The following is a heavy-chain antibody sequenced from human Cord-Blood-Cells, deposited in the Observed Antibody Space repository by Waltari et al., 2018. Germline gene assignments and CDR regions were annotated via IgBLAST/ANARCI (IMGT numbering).Heavy chain of an antibody. V-gene: IGHV4-39*01. Sequence: QLQLQESGPGLVKPSETLSLTCTVSGGSISSSSYYWGWIRQPPGKGLEWIGSIYYSGSTYYNPSLKSRVTISVDTSKNQFSLKLSSVTAAETAVYYCARRRITMVRGVTAYYFDYWGQGTLVTVSS. J-gene: IGHJ4*02. CDR1: GGSISSSSYY. D-gene: IGHD3-10*01. CDR2: IYYSGST. CDR3: ARRRITMVRGVTAYYFDY.